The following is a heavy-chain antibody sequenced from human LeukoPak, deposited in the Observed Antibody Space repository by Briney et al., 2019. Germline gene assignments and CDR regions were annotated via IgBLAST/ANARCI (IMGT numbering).Heavy chain of an antibody. J-gene: IGHJ4*02. CDR3: ARGSPLGPAEV. CDR2: IWYDGSNK. Sequence: PGGSLRLSCAASGFTFSSYGMHWVRQAPGKGLEWVAVIWYDGSNKYYADSVKGRFTISRDNSKNTLYLQMNSLRAEDTAVYYCARGSPLGPAEVWGQGTLVTVSS. V-gene: IGHV3-33*01. D-gene: IGHD3-16*01. CDR1: GFTFSSYG.